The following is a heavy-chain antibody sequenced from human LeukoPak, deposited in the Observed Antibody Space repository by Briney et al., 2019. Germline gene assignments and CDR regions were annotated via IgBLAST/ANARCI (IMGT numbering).Heavy chain of an antibody. CDR1: GFTFSSYG. CDR3: ARDGHDYGDYFLDY. Sequence: PGGSLRLSCAASGFTFSSYGMNWVRQAPGKGLEWISYISSSAYTIYYADSVKGRFTISRDNTKNSLYLQMNSLRAEDTAVYYCARDGHDYGDYFLDYWGRGTLVTVSS. V-gene: IGHV3-48*03. D-gene: IGHD4-17*01. J-gene: IGHJ4*02. CDR2: ISSSAYTI.